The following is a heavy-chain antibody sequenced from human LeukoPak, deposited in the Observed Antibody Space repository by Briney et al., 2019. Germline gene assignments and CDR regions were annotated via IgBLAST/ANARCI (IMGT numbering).Heavy chain of an antibody. V-gene: IGHV3-30*18. CDR2: ISYDGSNK. CDR1: GFTFSSYG. D-gene: IGHD6-13*01. Sequence: PGGSLRLSCAVSGFTFSSYGMHWVRQAPGKGLEWVAVISYDGSNKYYADSVKGRFTISRDNSKNTLYLQMNSLRAEDTAVYYCAKDSEQQLAWYYFDYWGQGTLVTVSS. J-gene: IGHJ4*02. CDR3: AKDSEQQLAWYYFDY.